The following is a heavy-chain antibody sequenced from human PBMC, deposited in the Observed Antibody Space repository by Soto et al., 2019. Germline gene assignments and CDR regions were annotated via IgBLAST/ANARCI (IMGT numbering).Heavy chain of an antibody. Sequence: VKASSKASRYTFTSYGMCWLRQSPAQRLKCMGWISAYNGNTNYAQKLQGRVTMTTDTATSTVYMELRSMRSDDTAVYYWGRASTVTPTARHYWGEGTLVTVSS. D-gene: IGHD4-17*01. CDR1: RYTFTSYG. V-gene: IGHV1-18*01. J-gene: IGHJ4*02. CDR3: GRASTVTPTARHY. CDR2: ISAYNGNT.